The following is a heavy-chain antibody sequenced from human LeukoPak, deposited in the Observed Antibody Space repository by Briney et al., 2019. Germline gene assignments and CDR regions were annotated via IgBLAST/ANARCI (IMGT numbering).Heavy chain of an antibody. CDR1: GYTFTSYD. CDR2: MNPNSGNT. V-gene: IGHV1-8*01. D-gene: IGHD3-9*01. Sequence: ASVTVSCTASGYTFTSYDINWVRQATGQGLEWMGWMNPNSGNTGYAQKFQGRVTMTRNTSISTAYMELSSLRSEDTAVYYCAARSDYDIFDYWGQGTLVTVST. CDR3: AARSDYDIFDY. J-gene: IGHJ4*02.